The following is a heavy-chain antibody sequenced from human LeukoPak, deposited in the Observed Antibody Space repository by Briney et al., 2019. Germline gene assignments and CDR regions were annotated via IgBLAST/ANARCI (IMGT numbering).Heavy chain of an antibody. CDR1: GFTFSSYS. D-gene: IGHD6-6*01. V-gene: IGHV3-21*01. CDR2: ISSSSSYI. J-gene: IGHJ4*02. CDR3: ARDRSIADPYPFDY. Sequence: GGSLRLSCAASGFTFSSYSMNWVRQAPGKGLEWVSSISSSSSYIYYADSVKGRFTISRDNAKNSLYLQMNSLRAEDTAVYYCARDRSIADPYPFDYWGQGTLVTVSS.